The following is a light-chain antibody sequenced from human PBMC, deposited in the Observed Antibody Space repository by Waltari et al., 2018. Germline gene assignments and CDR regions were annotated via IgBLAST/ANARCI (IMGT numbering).Light chain of an antibody. CDR2: AAS. CDR3: HQYNNWPRT. CDR1: QSVSNN. Sequence: EIVMTQSPATLSVPPGERATLSCRASQSVSNNLAWYQQKPGQAPRLLFYAASTRASGVPDRFSGSGSGTEFTLTITSLQSEDFAVYYCHQYNNWPRTFGQGTKLEIK. J-gene: IGKJ2*01. V-gene: IGKV3-15*01.